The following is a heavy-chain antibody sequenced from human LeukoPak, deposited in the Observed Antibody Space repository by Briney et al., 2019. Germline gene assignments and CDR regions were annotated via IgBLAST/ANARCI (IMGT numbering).Heavy chain of an antibody. CDR3: ARDASGVRFDY. J-gene: IGHJ4*02. CDR1: GYTFTSYY. Sequence: ASVKVSCKASGYTFTSYYMLWVRQAPGQGLEWMGIINPSGGSTSYAQKFQGRVTMTRDMSTSTVYMELSSLRSEDTAVYYCARDASGVRFDYWGQGTLVTVSS. D-gene: IGHD7-27*01. V-gene: IGHV1-46*01. CDR2: INPSGGST.